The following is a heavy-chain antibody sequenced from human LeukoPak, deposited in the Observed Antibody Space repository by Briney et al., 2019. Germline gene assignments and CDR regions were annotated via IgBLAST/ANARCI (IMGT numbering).Heavy chain of an antibody. D-gene: IGHD5-12*01. CDR3: ARGFEGGGYDFTSAFHY. J-gene: IGHJ4*02. CDR1: GGTFSSYA. Sequence: ASVKVSCKASGGTFSSYAISWVRQAPGQGLEWMGGIIPIFGTAIYAQNFQGRATITADESTSTAYMELSSLRSEDTAVYYCARGFEGGGYDFTSAFHYWGQGTLVTVSS. CDR2: IIPIFGTA. V-gene: IGHV1-69*13.